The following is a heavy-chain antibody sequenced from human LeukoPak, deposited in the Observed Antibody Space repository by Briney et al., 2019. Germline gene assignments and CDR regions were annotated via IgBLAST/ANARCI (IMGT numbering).Heavy chain of an antibody. CDR3: ARDLPYRISPKTPIDY. V-gene: IGHV1-18*01. CDR1: GYSFTSYG. CDR2: ISGYSDNT. D-gene: IGHD6-6*01. J-gene: IGHJ4*02. Sequence: SVKFSCKTSGYSFTSYGISWVRQAPGQGLEWMGWISGYSDNTNYAQKVQGRVTLTTDTSTRTVYMELRSLRSDDTAVYYCARDLPYRISPKTPIDYWGQGTLVTVSS.